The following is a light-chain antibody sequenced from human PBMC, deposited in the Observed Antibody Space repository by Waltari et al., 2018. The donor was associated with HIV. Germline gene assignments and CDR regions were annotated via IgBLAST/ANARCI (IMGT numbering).Light chain of an antibody. Sequence: AIRMTQSPSSFSASTGDRVTVTCRAMQGISSYLAWYQQKSGKAPKHRIYAASTLQRGVPSRFSGSGSGTDFTLTISCLQSEDVATDYCQQYYSYPRTVGQGTKLEIK. CDR3: QQYYSYPRT. V-gene: IGKV1-8*01. CDR2: AAS. CDR1: QGISSY. J-gene: IGKJ2*01.